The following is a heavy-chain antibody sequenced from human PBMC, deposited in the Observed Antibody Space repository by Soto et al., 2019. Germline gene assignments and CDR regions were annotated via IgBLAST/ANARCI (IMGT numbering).Heavy chain of an antibody. V-gene: IGHV1-69*13. CDR3: AGSFKYGSGTFDAFDI. CDR2: IIPIFGTT. Sequence: SVKVSCKASGGTFSSYAISWVRQSRGQGLEWMGGIIPIFGTTNYAEKFRGRVSITADESTSTAYVELSSLRSEDTAVYYCAGSFKYGSGTFDAFDIWGQGTMVTVSS. J-gene: IGHJ3*02. D-gene: IGHD3-10*01. CDR1: GGTFSSYA.